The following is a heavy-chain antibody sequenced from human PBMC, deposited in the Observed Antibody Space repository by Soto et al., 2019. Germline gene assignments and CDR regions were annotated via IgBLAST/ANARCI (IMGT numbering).Heavy chain of an antibody. J-gene: IGHJ6*02. CDR3: ARQQLLPFYYALDV. V-gene: IGHV4-59*01. CDR1: GGSISSYY. Sequence: SETLSLTCTVSGGSISSYYWSWIRQPPGKGLEYIGYIYYRGSTNYNSSLKSRVTMSVDTSRNQFSLKMNSVTAADTAVYYCARQQLLPFYYALDVWGQGTTVT. D-gene: IGHD1-26*01. CDR2: IYYRGST.